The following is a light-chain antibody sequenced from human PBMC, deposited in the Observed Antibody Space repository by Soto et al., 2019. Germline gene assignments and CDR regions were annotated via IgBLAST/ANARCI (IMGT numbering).Light chain of an antibody. CDR2: DVS. Sequence: QSVLTQPASVSGSPGQSINISCTGTSSDVGGYNYVSWYQQHPGKAPKLMIYDVSNRPSGVSNRCSGSKSGNTASLTISGLQAEDEADYYCSSYTSSSTLDVFGTGTKLTVL. CDR3: SSYTSSSTLDV. CDR1: SSDVGGYNY. V-gene: IGLV2-14*01. J-gene: IGLJ1*01.